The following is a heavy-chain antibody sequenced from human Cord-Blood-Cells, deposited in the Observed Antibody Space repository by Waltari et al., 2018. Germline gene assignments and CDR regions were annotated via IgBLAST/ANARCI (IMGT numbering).Heavy chain of an antibody. CDR2: MNPNRGNT. J-gene: IGHJ4*02. D-gene: IGHD2-15*01. V-gene: IGHV1-8*03. CDR1: GYTFTSYD. Sequence: QVQLVQSGAEVKKPGASVKVSCKASGYTFTSYDINWVRQATGQGLEWMGWMNPNRGNTGYAQKFQGRVTITRNTSISTAYMELSSLRSEDTAVYYCARVGPRDCSGGSCYPDYWGQGTLVTVSS. CDR3: ARVGPRDCSGGSCYPDY.